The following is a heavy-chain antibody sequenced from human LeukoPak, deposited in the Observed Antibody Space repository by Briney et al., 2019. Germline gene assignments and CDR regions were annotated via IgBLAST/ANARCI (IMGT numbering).Heavy chain of an antibody. J-gene: IGHJ5*02. V-gene: IGHV4-39*07. D-gene: IGHD3-10*01. CDR1: GGSISTTSYF. CDR2: IYYSGTT. CDR3: ARDNSVGGIAWWFDP. Sequence: SETPSLTCTVSGGSISTTSYFWAWIRQPPGEGLEWIGSIYYSGTTYYNSSLKSRVTISVERSKNHFSLNLSSLTAADTAIYYCARDNSVGGIAWWFDPWGQGTLVTVSS.